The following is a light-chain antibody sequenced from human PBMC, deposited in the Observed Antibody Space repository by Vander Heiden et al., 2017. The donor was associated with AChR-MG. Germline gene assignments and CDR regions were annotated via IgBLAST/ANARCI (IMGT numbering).Light chain of an antibody. V-gene: IGKV3-15*01. CDR3: QHYKNGRPQYT. J-gene: IGKJ2*01. CDR2: GAS. CDR1: QSVGSN. Sequence: ILITQSQAPPSVAPGVRATLTCRGSQSVGSNFAWYQQKPGQAPRLLIYGASTRGTGSAARFSGSGSGTEFNLTISSRQSEDFAVYYCQHYKNGRPQYTFGQGTKLEIK.